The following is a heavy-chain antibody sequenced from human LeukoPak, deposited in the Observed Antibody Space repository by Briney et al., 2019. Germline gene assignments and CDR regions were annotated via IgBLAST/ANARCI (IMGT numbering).Heavy chain of an antibody. CDR3: AKARYGDNISDGFDA. CDR1: GFTFSSYA. D-gene: IGHD4-17*01. J-gene: IGHJ3*01. CDR2: ISVSGDRI. V-gene: IGHV3-23*01. Sequence: GGSLRLSCAASGFTFSSYAMSWVRQAPEKGLEWVSSISVSGDRIFYVDSVKGRFTISRDNSKNTLFLQMSSLRAEDTAVYYCAKARYGDNISDGFDAWGQGTMVTVSS.